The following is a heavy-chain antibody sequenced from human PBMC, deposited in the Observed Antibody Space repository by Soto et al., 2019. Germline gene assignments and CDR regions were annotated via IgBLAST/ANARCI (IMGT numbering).Heavy chain of an antibody. J-gene: IGHJ6*02. CDR3: AKGSWQLHYDYYYYGMDV. CDR2: ISGSGGST. V-gene: IGHV3-23*01. CDR1: GFTFSSYA. Sequence: EVQLLESGGGLVQPGGSLRLSCAASGFTFSSYAMSWVRQAPGKGLEWVSAISGSGGSTYYADSVKGRFTISRDNSKNTLYLQMNSLRAEDTAVYYCAKGSWQLHYDYYYYGMDVWGQGTTVTVSS. D-gene: IGHD6-6*01.